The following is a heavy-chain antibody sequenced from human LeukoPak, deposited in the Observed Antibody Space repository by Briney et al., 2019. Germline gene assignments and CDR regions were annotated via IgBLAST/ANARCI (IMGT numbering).Heavy chain of an antibody. CDR3: ARPKEVAGRTPNHYYYYHYMDV. CDR1: GGPFSSYY. J-gene: IGHJ6*03. CDR2: VYYRGST. V-gene: IGHV4-39*07. Sequence: SETLSLTCGVYGGPFSSYYWGWIRQPPGKGLEWIGSVYYRGSTYYNPSLKSRVTISVDTSKNQFSLKLRSATAADTAVSSCARPKEVAGRTPNHYYYYHYMDVWGKGTTVTVSS.